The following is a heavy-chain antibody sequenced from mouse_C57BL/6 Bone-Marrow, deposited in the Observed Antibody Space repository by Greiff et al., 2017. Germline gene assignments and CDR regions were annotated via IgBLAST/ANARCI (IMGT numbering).Heavy chain of an antibody. CDR1: GFNITDDY. J-gene: IGHJ4*01. CDR3: TTTDCGPRTNAMDY. Sequence: VQLKESGAELVRPGASVKLSCTASGFNITDDYMHWVKQRPEQGLEWIGWIDPENGDTEYASKFQGKATITADTSSNTAYLQLSSLTSEYTAVYYCTTTDCGPRTNAMDYWGQGTSVTVSS. CDR2: IDPENGDT. V-gene: IGHV14-4*01. D-gene: IGHD2-13*01.